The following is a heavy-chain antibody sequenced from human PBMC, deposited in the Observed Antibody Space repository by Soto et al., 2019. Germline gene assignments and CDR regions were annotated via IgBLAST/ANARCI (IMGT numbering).Heavy chain of an antibody. J-gene: IGHJ6*02. V-gene: IGHV3-30-3*01. CDR1: GFTFSSYA. CDR2: ISYDGSNK. CDR3: ARDISLVVPAAMVDV. Sequence: GGSLRLSCAASGFTFSSYAMHWVRQAPGKGLEWVAVISYDGSNKYYADSVKGRFTISRDNSKNTLYLQMNSLRAEDTAVYYCARDISLVVPAAMVDVWGQGTTVTVS. D-gene: IGHD2-2*01.